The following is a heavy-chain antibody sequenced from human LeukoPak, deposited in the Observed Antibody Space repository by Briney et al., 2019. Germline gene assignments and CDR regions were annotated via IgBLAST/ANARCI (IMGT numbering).Heavy chain of an antibody. CDR2: ISSSSSYI. CDR3: AREIYRVKTYYDFWSGYHYYGMDV. Sequence: KPGGSLRLSCAASGFTFGSYSMNWVRQAPGKGLEWVSSISSSSSYIYYADSVKGRFTISRDNAKNSLYLQMNSLRAEDTAVYYCAREIYRVKTYYDFWSGYHYYGMDVWGQGTTVTVSS. CDR1: GFTFGSYS. V-gene: IGHV3-21*01. D-gene: IGHD3-3*01. J-gene: IGHJ6*02.